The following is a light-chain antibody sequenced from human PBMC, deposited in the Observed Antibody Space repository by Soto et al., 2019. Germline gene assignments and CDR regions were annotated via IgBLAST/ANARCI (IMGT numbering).Light chain of an antibody. CDR1: SSDVGGYNY. V-gene: IGLV2-11*01. CDR3: CSYAGSYTSDVV. CDR2: DVS. J-gene: IGLJ2*01. Sequence: QSVLTQPRSVSGSPGQSVTISCTGTSSDVGGYNYVSWYQQHPGKAPKLMIYDVSKRPSGVPDRFSGSKSGNTASLTISGLQAEDEADYYCCSYAGSYTSDVVFGGGTKLTVL.